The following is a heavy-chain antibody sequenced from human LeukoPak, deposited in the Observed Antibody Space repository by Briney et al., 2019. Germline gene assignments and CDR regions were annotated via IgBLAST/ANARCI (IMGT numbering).Heavy chain of an antibody. J-gene: IGHJ4*02. Sequence: PGGSLRLSCAASEFTFSAYWVHWVRQAPGKGLVWVSRIRGDGSMTNYADSMKGRFTISRDNAKNTLYLQMNSLRLEDTAVYYCARENLAAAADYWGQGTVVTVSS. CDR2: IRGDGSMT. V-gene: IGHV3-74*01. CDR1: EFTFSAYW. D-gene: IGHD6-25*01. CDR3: ARENLAAAADY.